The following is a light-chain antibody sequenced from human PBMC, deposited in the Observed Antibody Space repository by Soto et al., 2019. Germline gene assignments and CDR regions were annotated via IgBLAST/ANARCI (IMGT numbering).Light chain of an antibody. CDR3: QQYGSSPPT. V-gene: IGKV3-20*01. Sequence: EIVLTQSPGTLSLSPGERATLSCRASQSVSSSYLAWYQQKPGQAPGLLIYGASSRATGIPDRFSGSGSGTDFTLIISRLEPEDFALYHCQQYGSSPPTFGQGTKVEIK. CDR1: QSVSSSY. J-gene: IGKJ1*01. CDR2: GAS.